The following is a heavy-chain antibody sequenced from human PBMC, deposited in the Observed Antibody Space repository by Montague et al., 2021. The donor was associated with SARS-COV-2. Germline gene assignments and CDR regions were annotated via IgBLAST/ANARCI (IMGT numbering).Heavy chain of an antibody. CDR3: ARLRDGVVPSPILGVGPYYSYYYMDV. CDR2: TNHGGST. D-gene: IGHD3-10*01. CDR1: GTSFSGYY. Sequence: SETLSLTCAVHGTSFSGYYWNWIRQPPGKGLEWIGETNHGGSTKYSPSLKSRLTISADTSKNQFSLKLTSVAAADTAVYYCARLRDGVVPSPILGVGPYYSYYYMDVWGGGTTVTVSS. V-gene: IGHV4-34*01. J-gene: IGHJ6*03.